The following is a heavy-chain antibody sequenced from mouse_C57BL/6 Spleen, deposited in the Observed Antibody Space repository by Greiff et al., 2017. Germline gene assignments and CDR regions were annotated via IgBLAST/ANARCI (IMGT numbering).Heavy chain of an antibody. D-gene: IGHD1-1*01. CDR2: IDPSDSYT. Sequence: VKLQQPGAELVKPGASVKLSCKASGYTFTSYWMQWVKQRPGQGLEWIGEIDPSDSYTNYNQKFKGKATLTVDTSSSTAYMQLSSLTSEDSAVYYCARRNYGYAMDYWGQGTSVTVSS. CDR3: ARRNYGYAMDY. J-gene: IGHJ4*01. CDR1: GYTFTSYW. V-gene: IGHV1-50*01.